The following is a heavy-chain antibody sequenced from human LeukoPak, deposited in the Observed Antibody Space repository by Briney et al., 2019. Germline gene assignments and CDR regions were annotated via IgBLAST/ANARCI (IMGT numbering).Heavy chain of an antibody. CDR3: ARDEGVIVGATPTTISY. J-gene: IGHJ4*02. CDR1: GFTFSSYS. Sequence: GGSLRLSCAASGFTFSSYSMNWVRQAPGKGLEWVSSISSSSSSYIYYADSVKGRFTISRDNAKNSLYLQMNSLRAEDTAVYYCARDEGVIVGATPTTISYWGQGTLVTVSS. CDR2: ISSSSSSYI. V-gene: IGHV3-21*01. D-gene: IGHD1-26*01.